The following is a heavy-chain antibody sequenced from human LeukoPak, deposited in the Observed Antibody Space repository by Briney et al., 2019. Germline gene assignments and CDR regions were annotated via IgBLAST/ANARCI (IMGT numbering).Heavy chain of an antibody. CDR3: AREIGYCSSTSCYKRAFDI. CDR1: GYTFTSYY. D-gene: IGHD2-2*02. J-gene: IGHJ3*02. V-gene: IGHV1-46*01. Sequence: ASVKVSXKASGYTFTSYYMHWVRQAPGQGLEWMGIINPSGGSTSYAQKFQGRVTMTRDTSTSTVYMELSSLRSEDTAMYYCAREIGYCSSTSCYKRAFDIWGQGTMVTVSS. CDR2: INPSGGST.